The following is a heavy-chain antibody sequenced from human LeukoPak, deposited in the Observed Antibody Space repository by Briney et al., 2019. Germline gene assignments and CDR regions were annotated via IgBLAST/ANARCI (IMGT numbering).Heavy chain of an antibody. J-gene: IGHJ4*02. V-gene: IGHV5-51*01. CDR1: GYSFTSYW. Sequence: GESLKISCKGSGYSFTSYWIGWVRPMPGKGLEWMGIIYPGDSDTRYSPSFQGQVTISADKSISTAYLQWSSLKASDTAMYYCARQEDYYDSSGYYWSTYYFDYWGQGTLVTVSS. CDR2: IYPGDSDT. D-gene: IGHD3-22*01. CDR3: ARQEDYYDSSGYYWSTYYFDY.